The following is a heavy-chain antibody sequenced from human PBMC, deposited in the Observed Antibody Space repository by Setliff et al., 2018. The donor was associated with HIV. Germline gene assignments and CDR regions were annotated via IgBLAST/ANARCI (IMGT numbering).Heavy chain of an antibody. CDR1: GYTFTSYG. D-gene: IGHD2-2*01. Sequence: ASVKVSCKASGYTFTSYGLSWVRQAPGQGLEWVGWISAYNGNTNYAQKLQGRVTMTTDTSTSTAYMELRSLRSDDTAVYYCARFPSSTSFYYFVYWGQGTLVTVSS. V-gene: IGHV1-18*01. CDR2: ISAYNGNT. J-gene: IGHJ4*02. CDR3: ARFPSSTSFYYFVY.